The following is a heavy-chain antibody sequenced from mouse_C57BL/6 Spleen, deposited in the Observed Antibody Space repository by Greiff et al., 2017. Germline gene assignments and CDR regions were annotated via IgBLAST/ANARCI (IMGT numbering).Heavy chain of an antibody. J-gene: IGHJ4*01. V-gene: IGHV1-82*01. CDR1: GYAFSSSW. D-gene: IGHD1-1*01. CDR2: IYPGDGDT. Sequence: VHLVESGPELVKPGASVKISCKASGYAFSSSWMNWVKQRPGKGLEWIGRIYPGDGDTNYNGKFKGKATLTADKSSSTAYMQLSSLTSEDSAVYFCARGGVVATEAMDYWGQGTSVTVSS. CDR3: ARGGVVATEAMDY.